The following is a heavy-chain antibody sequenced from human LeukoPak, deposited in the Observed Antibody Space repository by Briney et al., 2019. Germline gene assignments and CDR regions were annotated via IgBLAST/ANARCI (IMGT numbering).Heavy chain of an antibody. D-gene: IGHD2-2*01. J-gene: IGHJ3*01. CDR1: GYTFTTYW. CDR3: ARHVSSSRVAYDV. CDR2: RNPADSDT. V-gene: IGHV5-51*01. Sequence: GESLKISCKGSGYTFTTYWIGWVRQMPGKGLEWIGLRNPADSDTRYSPSFQGQVTISVDKSISTAYLEWSSLKASDTAMYYCARHVSSSRVAYDVWGQGTMVTVSS.